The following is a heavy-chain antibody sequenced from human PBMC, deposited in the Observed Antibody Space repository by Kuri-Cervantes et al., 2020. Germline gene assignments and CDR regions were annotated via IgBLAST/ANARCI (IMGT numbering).Heavy chain of an antibody. V-gene: IGHV4-61*01. D-gene: IGHD2-2*01. J-gene: IGHJ5*02. CDR1: GGSVSSGSYY. CDR2: IYYRGST. CDR3: ATNRCSSTSCYEYNWFDP. Sequence: SETLSLTCTVSGGSVSSGSYYWSWIRQPPGKGLEWIGYIYYRGSTTYNPSLKSRVTISIDTSKNQFSLNLTSVTAADTAVYYCATNRCSSTSCYEYNWFDPWGQGTLVTVSS.